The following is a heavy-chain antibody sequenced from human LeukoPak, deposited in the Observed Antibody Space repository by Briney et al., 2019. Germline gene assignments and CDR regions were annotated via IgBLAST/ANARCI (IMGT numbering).Heavy chain of an antibody. Sequence: ETLSLTCAVYGGSFSGYYWSWVRQAPGKGLEWVSAISGSGGSTYYADSVKGRFTISRDNSKNTLYLQMNSLRAEDTAVYYCASTKQWTHDAFDIWGQGTMVTVSS. D-gene: IGHD6-19*01. J-gene: IGHJ3*02. CDR2: ISGSGGST. V-gene: IGHV3-23*01. CDR3: ASTKQWTHDAFDI. CDR1: GGSFSGYY.